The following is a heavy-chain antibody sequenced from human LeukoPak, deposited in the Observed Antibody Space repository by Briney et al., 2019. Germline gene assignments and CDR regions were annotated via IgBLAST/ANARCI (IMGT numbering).Heavy chain of an antibody. CDR2: INHSGST. D-gene: IGHD2-15*01. J-gene: IGHJ4*02. V-gene: IGHV4-34*01. CDR3: ARATYCSGNSCYSGIFDY. Sequence: PSETLSLTCAVYGGSFSGYYWSWIRQPPGKGLEWIEEINHSGSTNYNPSLKSRVTISVDTSKNQFSLKLSSVTAADTAVYYCARATYCSGNSCYSGIFDYWGQGTLVTVSS. CDR1: GGSFSGYY.